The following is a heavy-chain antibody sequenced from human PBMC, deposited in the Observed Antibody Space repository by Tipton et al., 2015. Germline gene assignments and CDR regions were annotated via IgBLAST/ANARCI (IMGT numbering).Heavy chain of an antibody. CDR2: ISLNSGRI. CDR1: GFTFDDYA. D-gene: IGHD3-10*01. V-gene: IGHV3-9*01. Sequence: SLRLSCAASGFTFDDYAMHWVRQAPGKGLEWVSGISLNSGRIDYADSVKGRFTISRDNAKNYLYLQMNSLRPEDTALYYCAKDPSFYGSGTDWGQGTLVTVSS. J-gene: IGHJ4*02. CDR3: AKDPSFYGSGTD.